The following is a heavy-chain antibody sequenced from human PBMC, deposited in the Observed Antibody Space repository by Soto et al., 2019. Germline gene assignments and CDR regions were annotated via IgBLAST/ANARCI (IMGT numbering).Heavy chain of an antibody. D-gene: IGHD2-2*01. V-gene: IGHV1-18*01. CDR1: GYTFTSYV. CDR3: ASDAHYCSSTRPHPHASDK. J-gene: IGHJ3*02. CDR2: ISAYNGNT. Sequence: ASVKVSCKASGYTFTSYVISWVRQAPGQGLEWMGWISAYNGNTNYAQKLQGRVTMTTDTSTSTAYMELRSLRSDDTAVYYCASDAHYCSSTRPHPHASDKWGQGTMVTASS.